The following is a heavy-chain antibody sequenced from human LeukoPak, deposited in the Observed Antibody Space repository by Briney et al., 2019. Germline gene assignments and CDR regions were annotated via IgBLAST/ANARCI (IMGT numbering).Heavy chain of an antibody. Sequence: GGSLRVSCAASGFTFSSYWMHWVRQAPGKGLVWVSRINSDGSSTSYADSVKGRFTISRDNAKNTLYLQMNSLRAEDTAVYYCAREGSRVWFDPWGQGTLVTVSS. V-gene: IGHV3-74*01. J-gene: IGHJ5*02. CDR3: AREGSRVWFDP. CDR1: GFTFSSYW. D-gene: IGHD2/OR15-2a*01. CDR2: INSDGSST.